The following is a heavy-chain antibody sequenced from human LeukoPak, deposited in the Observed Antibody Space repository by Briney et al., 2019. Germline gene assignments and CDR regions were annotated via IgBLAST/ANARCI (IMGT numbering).Heavy chain of an antibody. CDR3: ARVSSSSGYYYYYYGMDV. Sequence: ASVKVSCKASVYTFTSYGISWVRQAPGQGLEWMGWISAYNGNTNYAQKLQGRVTMTTDTSTSTAYMELRSLRSDDTAVYYCARVSSSSGYYYYYYGMDVWGQGTTVTVSS. J-gene: IGHJ6*02. CDR1: VYTFTSYG. CDR2: ISAYNGNT. V-gene: IGHV1-18*01. D-gene: IGHD6-13*01.